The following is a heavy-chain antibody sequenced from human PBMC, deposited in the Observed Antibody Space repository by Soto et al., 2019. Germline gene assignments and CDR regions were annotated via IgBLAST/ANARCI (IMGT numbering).Heavy chain of an antibody. V-gene: IGHV3-11*01. Sequence: GGSLRLSCAASGFTFSDYYMSWIRQAPGKGLEWVSYISSSGSTIYYADSVKGRFTISRDNAKNSLYLQMNSLRAEDTAVYYCVRGSSGYYNDSSAAPHFGFWGQGTLVPVSS. J-gene: IGHJ4*02. CDR1: GFTFSDYY. D-gene: IGHD3-22*01. CDR3: VRGSSGYYNDSSAAPHFGF. CDR2: ISSSGSTI.